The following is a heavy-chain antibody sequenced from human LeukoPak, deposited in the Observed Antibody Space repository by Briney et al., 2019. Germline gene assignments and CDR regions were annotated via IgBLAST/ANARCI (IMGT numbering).Heavy chain of an antibody. D-gene: IGHD3-16*01. CDR3: ARRWWGSSDAFDI. CDR1: GGSVSSSSYY. V-gene: IGHV4-39*07. Sequence: SETLSLTCTVSGGSVSSSSYYWGWIRQPPGKGLEWIGSIYYSGSTNYNPSLKSRVTISVDTSKNQFSLKLSSVTAADTAVYYCARRWWGSSDAFDIWGQGTMVTVSS. J-gene: IGHJ3*02. CDR2: IYYSGST.